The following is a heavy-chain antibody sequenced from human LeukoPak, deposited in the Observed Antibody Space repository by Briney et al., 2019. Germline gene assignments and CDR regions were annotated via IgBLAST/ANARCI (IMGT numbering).Heavy chain of an antibody. CDR2: IIPIFGTA. J-gene: IGHJ6*03. CDR3: AREAPSGSYYDSSGYSGYYYYMDV. CDR1: GGTFSSYA. D-gene: IGHD3-22*01. V-gene: IGHV1-69*05. Sequence: ASVKVSCKASGGTFSSYAISWVRPAPGQGLEWMGGIIPIFGTANYAQKFQGRVTITTDESTSTAYMELSSLRSEDTAVYYCAREAPSGSYYDSSGYSGYYYYMDVWGKGTTVTVSS.